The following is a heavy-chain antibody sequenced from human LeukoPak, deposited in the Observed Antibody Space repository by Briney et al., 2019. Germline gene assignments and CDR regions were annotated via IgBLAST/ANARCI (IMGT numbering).Heavy chain of an antibody. V-gene: IGHV4-59*01. Sequence: SETLSLTCTVSGGSISSYYWSWIRQPPGKGLEWIGYIYYSGSTNYNPSLKSRVTISVDTSKNQFFLKLSSVTAADTAVYYCARHSSSWSYFDYWGQGTLVTVSS. CDR1: GGSISSYY. D-gene: IGHD6-13*01. CDR3: ARHSSSWSYFDY. CDR2: IYYSGST. J-gene: IGHJ4*02.